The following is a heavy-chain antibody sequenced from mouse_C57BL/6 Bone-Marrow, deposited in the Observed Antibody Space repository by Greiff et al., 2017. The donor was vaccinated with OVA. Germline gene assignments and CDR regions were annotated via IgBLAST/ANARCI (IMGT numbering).Heavy chain of an antibody. Sequence: EVKLMESGGGLVQPGGSMKLSCAASGFTFSDAWMDWVRQSPEKGLEWVAEIRNKANNHATYYAESVKGRFTISRDDSKSSVYLQMNSLRAEDTGIYYCTLITTVVASSGAMDYWGQGTSVTVSS. V-gene: IGHV6-6*01. CDR2: IRNKANNHAT. CDR3: TLITTVVASSGAMDY. J-gene: IGHJ4*01. CDR1: GFTFSDAW. D-gene: IGHD1-1*01.